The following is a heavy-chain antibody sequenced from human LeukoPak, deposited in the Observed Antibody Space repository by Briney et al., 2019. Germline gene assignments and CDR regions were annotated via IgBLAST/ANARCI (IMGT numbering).Heavy chain of an antibody. D-gene: IGHD6-19*01. Sequence: GGSLRLSCAASGFTFSDYYMSWIRQAPGKGLEWVSYISSSGSTIYYADSVKGRFTISRDNAKNSLYLQMNSLRAEDTAVYYCARDARCRTCIAVAAYYYYMDVWGKGTTVTVSS. V-gene: IGHV3-11*04. CDR3: ARDARCRTCIAVAAYYYYMDV. CDR2: ISSSGSTI. J-gene: IGHJ6*03. CDR1: GFTFSDYY.